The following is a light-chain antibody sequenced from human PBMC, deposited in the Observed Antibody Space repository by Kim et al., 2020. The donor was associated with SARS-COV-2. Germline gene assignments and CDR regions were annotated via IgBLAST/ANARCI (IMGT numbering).Light chain of an antibody. CDR3: QKKDTSPFT. CDR1: QDIYSW. V-gene: IGKV1D-12*01. J-gene: IGKJ3*01. Sequence: DIQMTQSPSTLSASVGDRVTITCRASQDIYSWLAWYQQKPGKAPKLLLNNASNLQNGVPPRFRGSGSGTEFTLTIDSLQPEDLATYYCQKKDTSPFTFGDGTKVDIK. CDR2: NAS.